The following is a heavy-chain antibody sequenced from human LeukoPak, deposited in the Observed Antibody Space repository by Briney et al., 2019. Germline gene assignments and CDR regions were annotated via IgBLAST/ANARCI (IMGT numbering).Heavy chain of an antibody. CDR1: GGFFSPYY. V-gene: IGHV4-59*08. J-gene: IGHJ6*02. D-gene: IGHD2-15*01. CDR3: ARRTVLIATRDYYYYGMDV. Sequence: SETLSLTCNVSGGFFSPYYWSWIRQAPEKGLEWIRYHYYNGDTDYNPSLKSRVTISLDTSKTQFSLKLSSVTAADTAIYFCARRTVLIATRDYYYYGMDVWGQGTTVTVSS. CDR2: HYYNGDT.